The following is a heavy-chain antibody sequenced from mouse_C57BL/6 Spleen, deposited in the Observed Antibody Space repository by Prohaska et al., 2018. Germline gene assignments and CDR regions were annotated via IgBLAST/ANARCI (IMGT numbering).Heavy chain of an antibody. CDR1: YTFTDYY. D-gene: IGHD2-5*01. J-gene: IGHJ2*01. CDR3: AEGSNYVD. V-gene: IGHV1-26*01. CDR2: INPNNGGT. Sequence: YTFTDYYMNWVKQSHGKSLEWIGDINPNNGGTSYNQKFKGKAPSTVAKSSSTAYMELRRLTSEDYGVYYCAEGSNYVDWGKGTTLTVSS.